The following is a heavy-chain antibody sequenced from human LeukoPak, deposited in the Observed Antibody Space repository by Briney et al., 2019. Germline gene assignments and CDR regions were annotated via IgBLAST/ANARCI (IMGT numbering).Heavy chain of an antibody. CDR2: ISGSGDVT. CDR3: ARGYCSSGYCQGAY. CDR1: GFTFYNYA. Sequence: GGSLRLSCAASGFTFYNYAMNWVRQALGKGLEWVSGISGSGDVTYYADSVKGRFTISRDNSKNTVHLQMNSLRAEDTAVYYCARGYCSSGYCQGAYWGQGTLVTAST. D-gene: IGHD2-2*01. V-gene: IGHV3-23*01. J-gene: IGHJ4*02.